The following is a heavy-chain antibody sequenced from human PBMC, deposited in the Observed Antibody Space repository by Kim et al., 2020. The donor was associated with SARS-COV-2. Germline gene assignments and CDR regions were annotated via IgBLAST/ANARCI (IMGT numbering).Heavy chain of an antibody. J-gene: IGHJ4*02. CDR3: ARFIGTTSDY. CDR2: SA. V-gene: IGHV4-31*02. Sequence: SAYYNTSLKSRVTISVDTSKNQFSLQLSSVTAADTAVYYWARFIGTTSDYWGQGTLVTVSS. D-gene: IGHD4-17*01.